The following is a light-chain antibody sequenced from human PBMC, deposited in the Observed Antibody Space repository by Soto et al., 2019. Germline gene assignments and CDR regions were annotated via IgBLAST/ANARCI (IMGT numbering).Light chain of an antibody. Sequence: EIVMTQSPATLSLSPGERAALSCRASQSINSELAWYQQKPGQPPRLLIYGASTRATGVPARFTGSESGSGFTLTISGLQSEDFAVYYCQQGHNWPLTFGQGTRLEI. CDR3: QQGHNWPLT. V-gene: IGKV3-15*01. J-gene: IGKJ2*01. CDR2: GAS. CDR1: QSINSE.